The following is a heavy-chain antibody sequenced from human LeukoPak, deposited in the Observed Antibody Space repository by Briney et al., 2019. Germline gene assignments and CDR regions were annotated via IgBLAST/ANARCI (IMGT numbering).Heavy chain of an antibody. CDR1: GYTFTSYD. J-gene: IGHJ4*02. CDR3: ARTSRIAAVTPFDY. V-gene: IGHV1-2*02. D-gene: IGHD6-13*01. Sequence: ASVKVSCKASGYTFTSYDINWVRQATGQGLEWMGWINPNSGGTNYAQKFQGRVTMTRDTSISTAYMELSRLRSDDTAVYYCARTSRIAAVTPFDYWGQGTLVTVSS. CDR2: INPNSGGT.